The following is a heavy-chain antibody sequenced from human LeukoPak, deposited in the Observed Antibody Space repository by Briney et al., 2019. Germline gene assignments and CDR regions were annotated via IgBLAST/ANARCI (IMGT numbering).Heavy chain of an antibody. CDR2: ISSSSSYI. D-gene: IGHD1-26*01. CDR3: ARATWDPNYYYYYMDV. V-gene: IGHV3-21*01. CDR1: GFTFSSYT. Sequence: GGSLRLSCAASGFTFSSYTMKWVRQAPGKGLEWVSSISSSSSYIYYADSVKGRFTISRDNAKNSLLLQMNSLRAEDTAVYFCARATWDPNYYYYYMDVWGKGTTVTISS. J-gene: IGHJ6*03.